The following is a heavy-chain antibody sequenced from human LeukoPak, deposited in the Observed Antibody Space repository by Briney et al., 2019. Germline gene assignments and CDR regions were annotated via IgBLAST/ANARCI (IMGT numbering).Heavy chain of an antibody. CDR2: IYPGDSDT. J-gene: IGHJ5*02. Sequence: GESLKISCKASEYSFSSYWIGWVRQMPGKGLEWMGIIYPGDSDTRYSPSFQGQVTISADKSISTAYLQWSSLKASDTAMYYCARIPSGYYEINWFDPWGQGTLVTVSS. D-gene: IGHD3-22*01. CDR3: ARIPSGYYEINWFDP. V-gene: IGHV5-51*01. CDR1: EYSFSSYW.